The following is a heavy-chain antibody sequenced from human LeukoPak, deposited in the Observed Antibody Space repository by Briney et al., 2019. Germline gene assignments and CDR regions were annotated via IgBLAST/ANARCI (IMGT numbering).Heavy chain of an antibody. CDR1: GYSISRGYY. Sequence: SETLSLTCTVSGYSISRGYYWGWIRRPPGKGVGGIGRINNRGRTYYNPSLKSRVTISVDTSKNQFSLKLSSVTAADTAVYYCARDSPAGRAQDYWGQGTLVTVSS. CDR3: ARDSPAGRAQDY. D-gene: IGHD6-25*01. CDR2: INNRGRT. V-gene: IGHV4-38-2*02. J-gene: IGHJ4*02.